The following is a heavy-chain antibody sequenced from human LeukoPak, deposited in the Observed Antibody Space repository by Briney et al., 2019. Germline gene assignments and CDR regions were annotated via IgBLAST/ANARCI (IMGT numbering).Heavy chain of an antibody. V-gene: IGHV4-4*07. CDR3: ARINGDLHFDN. CDR2: IYSSGGT. D-gene: IGHD4-17*01. CDR1: GDSINNHY. Sequence: SETLSLTCTVSGDSINNHYWTWIRQPAGEGLEWIGRIYSSGGTNYNPSLQSRVTMSVDTSKNHFSLKLNSVTAADTAVYYCARINGDLHFDNWGQGTLVTVSS. J-gene: IGHJ4*02.